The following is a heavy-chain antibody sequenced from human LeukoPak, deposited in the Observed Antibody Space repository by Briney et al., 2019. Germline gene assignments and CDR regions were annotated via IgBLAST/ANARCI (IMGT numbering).Heavy chain of an antibody. J-gene: IGHJ4*02. CDR3: ARALWPSGMAY. D-gene: IGHD2-8*01. V-gene: IGHV3-53*01. Sequence: PGGSLRLSCAASGFTFSSYAMSWVRQAPGKGLEWVSVIYSDGSTYYADSVKGRFTISRDNSKNILYLQMNSLGAEDTAVYYCARALWPSGMAYWGQGTLVTVSS. CDR2: IYSDGST. CDR1: GFTFSSYA.